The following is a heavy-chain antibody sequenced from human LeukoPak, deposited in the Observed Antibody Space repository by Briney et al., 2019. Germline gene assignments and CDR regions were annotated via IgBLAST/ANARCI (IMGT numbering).Heavy chain of an antibody. CDR3: ARNWEAGDWFDP. J-gene: IGHJ5*02. V-gene: IGHV4-61*01. CDR2: IYYSGST. CDR1: GGSVSSGSYY. Sequence: SETLSLTCTVSGGSVSSGSYYCSWIRQPPGKGLEWIGYIYYSGSTNYNPSLKSRVTISVDTSKNQFSLKLSSVTAADTAVYYCARNWEAGDWFDPWGQGTLVTVSS. D-gene: IGHD6-13*01.